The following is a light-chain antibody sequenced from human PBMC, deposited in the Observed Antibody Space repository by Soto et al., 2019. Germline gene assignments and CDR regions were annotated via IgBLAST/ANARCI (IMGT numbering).Light chain of an antibody. J-gene: IGKJ2*02. CDR1: QSVSSY. V-gene: IGKV3-11*01. CDR2: DAS. CDR3: QQRSNWPCT. Sequence: EIVLTQSPATLSLSPGERATLSCRASQSVSSYLAWYQQKPGQAPRLLIYDASNRATGIPARFSGSGSGTDFTLNISSLEPEDFAVYYCQQRSNWPCTFGQGTKLEIK.